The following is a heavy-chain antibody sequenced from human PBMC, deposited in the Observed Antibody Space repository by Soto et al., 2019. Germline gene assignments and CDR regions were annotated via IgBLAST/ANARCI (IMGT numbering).Heavy chain of an antibody. V-gene: IGHV3-33*01. CDR2: IWSDGSNK. CDR1: WCTFSSPG. Sequence: SLRLSCAAFWCTFSSPGMRRVRQAPGKGLEWVAVIWSDGSNKNYADSVKGQFAISRDNSKNTLYLQMNSLRAEDTAVYYCARDRGAAPFDYWGQGTLVTVSS. D-gene: IGHD6-25*01. J-gene: IGHJ4*02. CDR3: ARDRGAAPFDY.